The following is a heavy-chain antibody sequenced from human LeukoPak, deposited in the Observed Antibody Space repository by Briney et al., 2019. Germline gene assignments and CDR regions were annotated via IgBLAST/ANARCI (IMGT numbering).Heavy chain of an antibody. CDR1: GVTLNCNY. J-gene: IGHJ4*02. Sequence: GGSLRLSCEAPGVTLNCNYMNWVRQAPGQGLEWVSVIYSGGSCVTTYYADSVTGRFANSKDSSKKTLYRQMNSLRAEDTAVYYSARESHDRPGIDYWGQGTMVTVSS. CDR3: ARESHDRPGIDY. D-gene: IGHD6-6*01. V-gene: IGHV3-53*01. CDR2: IYSGGSCVTT.